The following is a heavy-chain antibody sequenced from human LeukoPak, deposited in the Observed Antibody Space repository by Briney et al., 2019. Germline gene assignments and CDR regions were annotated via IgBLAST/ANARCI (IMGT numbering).Heavy chain of an antibody. V-gene: IGHV1-69*05. D-gene: IGHD6-13*01. CDR2: SIPIFGTA. Sequence: ASVKVSCKASGGTFSSYAISWLRQAPGQGLEWMGRSIPIFGTANYAQKFQGRVTITTDESTSTAYMELSSLRSEDTAVYYCARDLIAAAASHPPLDYWGQGTLVTVSS. CDR1: GGTFSSYA. CDR3: ARDLIAAAASHPPLDY. J-gene: IGHJ4*02.